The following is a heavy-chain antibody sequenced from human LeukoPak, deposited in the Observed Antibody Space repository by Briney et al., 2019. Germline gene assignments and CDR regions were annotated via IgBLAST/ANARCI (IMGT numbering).Heavy chain of an antibody. CDR2: MNPNSGNT. D-gene: IGHD2-2*01. J-gene: IGHJ6*02. CDR1: GYTFTSYD. Sequence: ASVKVSCKASGYTFTSYDINWVRQATGQGLEWMGWMNPNSGNTGYAQKFQGRVTMTRNTSISTAYMELGSLRSEDTAVYYCATLRDIVVVPAATPGDYYYYGMDVWGQGTTVTVSS. V-gene: IGHV1-8*01. CDR3: ATLRDIVVVPAATPGDYYYYGMDV.